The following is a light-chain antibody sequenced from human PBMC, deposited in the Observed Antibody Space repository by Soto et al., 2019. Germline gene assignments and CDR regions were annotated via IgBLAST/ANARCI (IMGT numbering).Light chain of an antibody. CDR2: WAS. CDR3: QQYYTTLS. CDR1: QSVLYNSDNKNY. J-gene: IGKJ4*01. Sequence: DIVMTQSPDSLAVSLGERATINCKSSQSVLYNSDNKNYLAWYQQKPGQPPKLLIYWASTRDSGVPDRFSGRGSGSDFTLTISSLQAEDVAVYYCQQYYTTLSFGGGTKVEFK. V-gene: IGKV4-1*01.